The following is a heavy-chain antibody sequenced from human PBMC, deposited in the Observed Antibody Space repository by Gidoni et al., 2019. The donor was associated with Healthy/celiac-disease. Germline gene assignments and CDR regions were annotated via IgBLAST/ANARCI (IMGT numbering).Heavy chain of an antibody. CDR3: ARDRTMEGSGFDY. J-gene: IGHJ4*02. V-gene: IGHV4-30-4*01. CDR1: GGSISSGDYY. D-gene: IGHD3-10*01. Sequence: QVQLQESGPGLVKPSQTLSLTCTVSGGSISSGDYYWSWIRQPPGKGLEWIGYIYYSGSTYYNPSLKSRVTISVDTPKNQFSLKLSSVTAADTAVYYCARDRTMEGSGFDYWGQGTLVTVSS. CDR2: IYYSGST.